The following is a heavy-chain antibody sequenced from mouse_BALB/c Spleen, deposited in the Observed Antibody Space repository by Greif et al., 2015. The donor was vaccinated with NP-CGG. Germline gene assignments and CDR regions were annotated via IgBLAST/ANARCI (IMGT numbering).Heavy chain of an antibody. CDR1: GFTFSSFG. J-gene: IGHJ4*01. CDR2: ISSGSSTI. D-gene: IGHD1-1*01. CDR3: ARLNYYGSSSAMDY. V-gene: IGHV5-17*02. Sequence: DVQLVESGGGLVQPGGSRKLSCAASGFTFSSFGMHWVRQAPEKGLEWVAYISSGSSTIYYADTVKGRFTISRDNPKNTLFLQMTSLRSEDTAMYYCARLNYYGSSSAMDYWGQGTSVTVSS.